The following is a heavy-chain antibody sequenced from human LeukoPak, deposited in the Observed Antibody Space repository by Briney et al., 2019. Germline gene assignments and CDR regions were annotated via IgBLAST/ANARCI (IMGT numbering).Heavy chain of an antibody. V-gene: IGHV4-59*01. CDR2: IYHSGST. CDR1: GGSISTYY. D-gene: IGHD5-12*01. CDR3: ARGGGYASPIGY. Sequence: SETLSLTCTLSGGSISTYYWSWIRHPPGKGLEWIGYIYHSGSTNYNPSLKSRVTISVDTSKNQFSLKLSSVTAADTAVYYCARGGGYASPIGYWGQGALVTVSS. J-gene: IGHJ4*02.